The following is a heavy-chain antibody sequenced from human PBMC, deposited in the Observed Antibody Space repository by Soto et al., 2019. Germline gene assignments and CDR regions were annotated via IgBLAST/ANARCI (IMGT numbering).Heavy chain of an antibody. CDR3: GGGGGGWDCASGGC. J-gene: IGHJ4*02. D-gene: IGHD3-16*01. CDR2: ISSSSSYI. V-gene: IGHV3-21*01. Sequence: EVQLVESGGGLVKPGGSLRLSCAASGFTFSSYSMNWVRQAPGKGLEWVSSISSSSSYIYYADSVKGRFTIARDNAKNSLYLQMNMGGGEGGGGGEGGGGGGGWDCASGGCWGQGTLVTVSS. CDR1: GFTFSSYS.